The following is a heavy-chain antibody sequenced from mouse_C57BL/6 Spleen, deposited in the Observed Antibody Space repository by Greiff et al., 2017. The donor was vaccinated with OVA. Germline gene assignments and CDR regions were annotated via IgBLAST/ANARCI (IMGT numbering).Heavy chain of an antibody. CDR1: GYAFSSSW. V-gene: IGHV1-82*01. J-gene: IGHJ1*03. Sequence: VQLQQSGPELVKPGASVKISCKASGYAFSSSWMNWVKQRPGKGLEWIGRIYPGDGDTKYTGKFKGKATLTAVKSSSTAYMQLSSLTSEDSAVYFCARGGDSNWDVGYFDVWGTGTTVTVSS. D-gene: IGHD4-1*01. CDR2: IYPGDGDT. CDR3: ARGGDSNWDVGYFDV.